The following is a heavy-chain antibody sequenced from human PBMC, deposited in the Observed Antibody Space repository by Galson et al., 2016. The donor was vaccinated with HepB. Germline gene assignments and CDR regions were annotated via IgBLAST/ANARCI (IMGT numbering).Heavy chain of an antibody. CDR1: GFTFSRYG. V-gene: IGHV3-30*03. CDR2: ISYDGSYK. CDR3: ARDYIMMTVTWGPDY. J-gene: IGHJ4*02. Sequence: SLRLSCAASGFTFSRYGIHWVRQAQGKGLEWLAVISYDGSYKFYADSVRGRFTISRDNSEDTVYLQMNSLRAEDTALYYCARDYIMMTVTWGPDYWGQGTLVSVSS. D-gene: IGHD4-17*01.